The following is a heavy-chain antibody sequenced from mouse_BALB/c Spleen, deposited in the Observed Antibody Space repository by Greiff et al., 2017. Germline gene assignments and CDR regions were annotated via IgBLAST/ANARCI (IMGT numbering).Heavy chain of an antibody. Sequence: EVKLVESGGGLVKPGGSLKLSCAASGFTFSSYTMSWVRQTPEKRLEWVATISSDGSYTYYPDSVKGRFTISRDNAKNTLYLQMSSLKSEDTAMYYCTRDEYDSFGGFAYWGQGTLVTVSA. J-gene: IGHJ3*01. CDR1: GFTFSSYT. D-gene: IGHD2-10*02. V-gene: IGHV5-6-4*01. CDR2: ISSDGSYT. CDR3: TRDEYDSFGGFAY.